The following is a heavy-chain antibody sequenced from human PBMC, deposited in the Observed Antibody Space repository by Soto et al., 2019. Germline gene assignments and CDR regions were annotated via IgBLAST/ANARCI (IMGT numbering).Heavy chain of an antibody. CDR3: VRDRRSYYSDPHDEFVASDYEV. V-gene: IGHV1-69*01. D-gene: IGHD3-22*01. CDR1: GGIFGSHG. J-gene: IGHJ3*01. CDR2: FIPIFRTL. Sequence: QVQLIQSEAEVKKPGSSVRVSCTASGGIFGSHGFSWVRQAPGQRLEWVGGFIPIFRTLTYTEKFQARVRIGADVSTNTVYLVLSSLTSEDTAVYYCVRDRRSYYSDPHDEFVASDYEVWGRGTMVSVSS.